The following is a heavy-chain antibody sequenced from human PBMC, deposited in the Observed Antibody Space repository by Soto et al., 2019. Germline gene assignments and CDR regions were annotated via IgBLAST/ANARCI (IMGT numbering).Heavy chain of an antibody. V-gene: IGHV3-23*01. CDR3: ARFRSGIGWDF. J-gene: IGHJ4*02. CDR1: GFTFRSYV. Sequence: EVRVLESGGGLEQPGGSLRLSCAASGFTFRSYVMSWVRQAPGKGLEWVSSISGSGGNRYYADSVKGRLTISRDNSNNTVYLQVDSLRAEDTAIYYCARFRSGIGWDFWGQGTLVTVSS. CDR2: ISGSGGNR. D-gene: IGHD2-15*01.